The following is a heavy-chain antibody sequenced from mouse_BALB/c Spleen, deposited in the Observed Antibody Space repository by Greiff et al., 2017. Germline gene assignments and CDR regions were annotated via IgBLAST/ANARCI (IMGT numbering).Heavy chain of an antibody. CDR2: IWWDDDN. V-gene: IGHV8-12*01. Sequence: QVTLKVSAPGILQPSQTLSLTCFFSGFSLSSSGMGVGSIRQPSGKGLAWLAHIWWDDDNRYNPALKSRLTISKDTSSNQVFLKVASVDTADTATIYCALIYYDLSDYGGEGTTLA. CDR1: GFSLSSSGMG. CDR3: ALIYYDLSDY. D-gene: IGHD2-4*01. J-gene: IGHJ2*01.